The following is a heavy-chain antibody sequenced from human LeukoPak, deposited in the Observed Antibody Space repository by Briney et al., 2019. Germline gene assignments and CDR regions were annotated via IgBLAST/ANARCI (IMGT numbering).Heavy chain of an antibody. CDR3: AKCLTGGSCYAAFDF. CDR2: ISGSGTST. D-gene: IGHD2-15*01. J-gene: IGHJ4*02. Sequence: GGSLRLSCAASGFTFSTYAMSWVRQAPGKGLEWVSAISGSGTSTYYADSVKGRFIISRNNSKNTLFPQMNSLRAEDTAVYYCAKCLTGGSCYAAFDFWGQGTLVTVSS. CDR1: GFTFSTYA. V-gene: IGHV3-23*01.